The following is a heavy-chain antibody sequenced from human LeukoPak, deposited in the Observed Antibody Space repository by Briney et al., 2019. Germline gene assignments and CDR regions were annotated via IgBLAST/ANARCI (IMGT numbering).Heavy chain of an antibody. Sequence: PGGSLRLSCAASGFTFSSYAMSWVCQAPGKGLEWVSAISSGSTYYADSVKGRFTISRDSSKNTVYLQMNSLRADDTAVYYCAKGSAASRPYYFDYWGQGTLVTVSS. CDR2: ISSGST. CDR1: GFTFSSYA. CDR3: AKGSAASRPYYFDY. V-gene: IGHV3-23*01. D-gene: IGHD2-2*01. J-gene: IGHJ4*02.